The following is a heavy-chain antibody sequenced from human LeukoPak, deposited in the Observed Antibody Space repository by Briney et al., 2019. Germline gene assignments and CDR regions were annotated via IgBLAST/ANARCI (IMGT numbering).Heavy chain of an antibody. CDR2: FDPEDGET. Sequence: GASVKVSCKVSGYTLTELSMHWVRQAPGKGLEWMGGFDPEDGETIYAQKFQGRVTMTRDTSTSTVYMELSSLRSEDTAVYYCARDGPGYYYDSSAYGYMDVWGKGTTVTVSS. V-gene: IGHV1-24*01. CDR1: GYTLTELS. CDR3: ARDGPGYYYDSSAYGYMDV. D-gene: IGHD3-22*01. J-gene: IGHJ6*03.